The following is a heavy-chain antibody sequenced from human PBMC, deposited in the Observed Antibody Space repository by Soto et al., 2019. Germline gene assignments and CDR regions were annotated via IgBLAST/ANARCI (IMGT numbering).Heavy chain of an antibody. CDR3: ATWHAREHAYAV. J-gene: IGHJ3*01. V-gene: IGHV3-53*01. CDR2: LYDVDGS. D-gene: IGHD1-1*01. Sequence: DVQLVESGGGLMQPGESLRLSCAASGLTVSGKKYVAWVRQAPGKGLEWVSALYDVDGSFYADSVKGRFTTSSDSSKTTVYLQMNGLRPDDTAVYSCATWHAREHAYAVWGQGTTVTVSS. CDR1: GLTVSGKKY.